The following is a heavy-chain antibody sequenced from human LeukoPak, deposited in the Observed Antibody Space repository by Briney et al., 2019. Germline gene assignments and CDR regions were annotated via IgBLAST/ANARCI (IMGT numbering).Heavy chain of an antibody. D-gene: IGHD3-3*01. CDR2: FDPEDGET. V-gene: IGHV1-24*01. Sequence: WASVKVSCKVSGYTLTELSMHWVRQAPGKGLEWMGGFDPEDGETIYAQKFQGRVTMTEDTSTDTAYMELSSLRSEDTAVYYCATNSYYDFWSGYYKSPYYWGQGTLVTVSS. J-gene: IGHJ4*02. CDR3: ATNSYYDFWSGYYKSPYY. CDR1: GYTLTELS.